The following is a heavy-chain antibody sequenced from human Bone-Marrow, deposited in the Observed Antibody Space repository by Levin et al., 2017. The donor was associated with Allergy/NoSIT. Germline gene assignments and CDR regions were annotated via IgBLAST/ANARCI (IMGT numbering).Heavy chain of an antibody. J-gene: IGHJ4*02. CDR2: IYSAGTT. D-gene: IGHD3-10*01. CDR1: GFTVSSHY. V-gene: IGHV3-53*01. CDR3: ARGLYGPGSYYPFDY. Sequence: LGESLKISCAASGFTVSSHYMNWVRQAPGKGLEWVSIIYSAGTTYYIDSVKGRFTTSRDTSKNTVYLQMNSLGAEDTAVYYCARGLYGPGSYYPFDYWGQGTLVTVSS.